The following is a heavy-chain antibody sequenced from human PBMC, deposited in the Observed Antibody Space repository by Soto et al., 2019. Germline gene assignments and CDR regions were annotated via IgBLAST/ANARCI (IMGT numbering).Heavy chain of an antibody. CDR1: GFTVDDYA. CDR3: AKDMKWGGMTTIHYFDS. D-gene: IGHD4-17*01. J-gene: IGHJ4*02. V-gene: IGHV3-9*01. CDR2: ISWNSETI. Sequence: DVQLVESGGGLVQPGRSLRLSCAASGFTVDDYAMHWVRQAPGKGLEWVSGISWNSETIDYADSVKGRFTISRDNAKSSIFLQMNSLRPDDTALYYCAKDMKWGGMTTIHYFDSWGQGTLVTVSS.